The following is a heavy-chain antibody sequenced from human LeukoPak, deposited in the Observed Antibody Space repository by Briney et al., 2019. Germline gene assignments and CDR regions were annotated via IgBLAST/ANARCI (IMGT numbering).Heavy chain of an antibody. J-gene: IGHJ4*02. CDR2: ISGSGGST. V-gene: IGHV3-23*01. D-gene: IGHD6-13*01. CDR1: GFTFSNYW. Sequence: PGGSLRLSCAASGFTFSNYWLSWVRQAPGKGLEWVSAISGSGGSTYYADSVKGRFTISRDNSKNTLYLQMNSLRAEDTAVYYCAKSSGAAAGMTNYWGQGTLVTVSS. CDR3: AKSSGAAAGMTNY.